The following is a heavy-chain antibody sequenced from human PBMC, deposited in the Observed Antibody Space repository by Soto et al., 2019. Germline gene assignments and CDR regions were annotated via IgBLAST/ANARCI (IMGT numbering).Heavy chain of an antibody. CDR3: ARAIYYARHX. D-gene: IGHD3-10*01. Sequence: PSDTLSLPCTVSSGSISSCNWNWVRQPPGKGLEWILFINYSGSTHYNHSLKSRVTISLDTSKNQCSLKLNSVTAADTAVYYCARAIYYARHXWGPGTLVTVSX. CDR2: INYSGST. V-gene: IGHV4-59*01. CDR1: SGSISSCN. J-gene: IGHJ4*02.